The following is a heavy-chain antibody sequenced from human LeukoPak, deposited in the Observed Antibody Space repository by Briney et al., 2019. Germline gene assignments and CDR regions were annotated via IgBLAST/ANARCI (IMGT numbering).Heavy chain of an antibody. Sequence: AASVKVSCKASGYTFTGYYMHWVRQAPGQGLEWMGRINPNSGGTNYAQKFQGRVTMTRDTSISTAYMELSRLRSDDMAVYYCARQFSRYYYDSSGDYWGQGTLVTVSS. J-gene: IGHJ4*02. CDR3: ARQFSRYYYDSSGDY. D-gene: IGHD3-22*01. CDR2: INPNSGGT. V-gene: IGHV1-2*06. CDR1: GYTFTGYY.